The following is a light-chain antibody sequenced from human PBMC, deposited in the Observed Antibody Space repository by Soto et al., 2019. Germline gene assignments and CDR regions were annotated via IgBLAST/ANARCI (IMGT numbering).Light chain of an antibody. CDR1: QSVLYSSNNKNY. V-gene: IGKV4-1*01. CDR2: WAS. Sequence: DIVMTQSPDSLAVSLGERATINCKSSQSVLYSSNNKNYLAWYQQKPGQPPKLLIYWASTRESGVPDRFSGSVSGTDFTLTISSLQAEDVAVYYGQQYYSTPAYTFGQGTKLEIK. J-gene: IGKJ2*01. CDR3: QQYYSTPAYT.